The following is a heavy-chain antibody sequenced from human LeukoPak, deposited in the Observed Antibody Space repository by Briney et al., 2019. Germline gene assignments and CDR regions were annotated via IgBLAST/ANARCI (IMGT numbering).Heavy chain of an antibody. D-gene: IGHD1-26*01. CDR1: GFSFSSHA. J-gene: IGHJ4*02. Sequence: GGSLRLSCATSGFSFSSHAMHWVRQAPGKGLEYVSGINDNGRTTHYANSVKGRFTISRDNSKNTVYLQMDSLRPEDMAVYYCARDLSGSYSFDYWGQGTLGTVSS. CDR2: INDNGRTT. CDR3: ARDLSGSYSFDY. V-gene: IGHV3-64*01.